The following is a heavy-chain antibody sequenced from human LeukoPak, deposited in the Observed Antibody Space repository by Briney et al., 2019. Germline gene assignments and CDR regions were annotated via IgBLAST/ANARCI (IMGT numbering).Heavy chain of an antibody. CDR3: AKDRGRYCSGGSCYSLDY. CDR1: GFTFSSYG. Sequence: GRSLRLSCAASGFTFSSYGMHWVRQAPGKGLERVAVISYDGSNKYYADSVKGRFTISRDNSKNTLYLQMNSLRAEDTAVYYCAKDRGRYCSGGSCYSLDYWGQGTLVTVSS. D-gene: IGHD2-15*01. CDR2: ISYDGSNK. J-gene: IGHJ4*02. V-gene: IGHV3-30*18.